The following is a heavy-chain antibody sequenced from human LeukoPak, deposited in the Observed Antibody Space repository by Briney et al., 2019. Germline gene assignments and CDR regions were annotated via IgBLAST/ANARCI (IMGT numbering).Heavy chain of an antibody. CDR1: GYTFTSYA. CDR3: ARADSSGSRFDP. Sequence: ASVKVSCKASGYTFTSYAMNWVRQAPGQGLEWMGWINTNTGNPTYAQGFTGRFVFSLDISVNTTYLQISSLKAEDTAVYYCARADSSGSRFDPWGQGTLVTVSS. J-gene: IGHJ5*02. CDR2: INTNTGNP. V-gene: IGHV7-4-1*02. D-gene: IGHD3-22*01.